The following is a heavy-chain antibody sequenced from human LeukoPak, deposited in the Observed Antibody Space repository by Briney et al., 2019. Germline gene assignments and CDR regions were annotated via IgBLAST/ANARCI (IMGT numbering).Heavy chain of an antibody. D-gene: IGHD2-2*01. Sequence: GGSLRLSCAASGFTFSRYAINWVRQAPGKGLQWVSYINTDSSDMHYADSVKGRFTISRDNARNTLYLQLSSLRAEDSAVYYCARDTFQPGLIDSWGQGTLVTVSS. CDR3: ARDTFQPGLIDS. CDR1: GFTFSRYA. V-gene: IGHV3-21*05. J-gene: IGHJ4*02. CDR2: INTDSSDM.